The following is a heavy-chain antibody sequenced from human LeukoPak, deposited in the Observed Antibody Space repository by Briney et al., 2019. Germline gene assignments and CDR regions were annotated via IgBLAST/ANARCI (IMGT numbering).Heavy chain of an antibody. CDR2: IYHSGST. J-gene: IGHJ5*02. D-gene: IGHD1-26*01. V-gene: IGHV4-30-2*01. CDR3: ARENSGTYYPNWFDP. CDR1: GGSISSGGYY. Sequence: SETLSLTCTVSGGSISSGGYYWSWIRQPPGKGLEWIGYIYHSGSTYYNPSLKSRVTISVDRSKNQFSLKLSSVTAADTAVYYCARENSGTYYPNWFDPWGQGTLVTVSS.